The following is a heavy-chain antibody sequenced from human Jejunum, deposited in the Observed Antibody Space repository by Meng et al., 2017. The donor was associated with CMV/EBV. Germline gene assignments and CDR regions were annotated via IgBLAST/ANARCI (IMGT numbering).Heavy chain of an antibody. CDR1: EFSVSRNN. V-gene: IGHV3-53*01. CDR3: ASSIEATGDH. Sequence: SCTASEFSVSRNNMTWVRQAPGKGLEWVSAIYSGNTTYYADSVKGRFTISRDNAKNTLYLQMNSLRAEDTAVYYCASSIEATGDHWGQGTLVTVSS. J-gene: IGHJ4*02. D-gene: IGHD6-13*01. CDR2: IYSGNTT.